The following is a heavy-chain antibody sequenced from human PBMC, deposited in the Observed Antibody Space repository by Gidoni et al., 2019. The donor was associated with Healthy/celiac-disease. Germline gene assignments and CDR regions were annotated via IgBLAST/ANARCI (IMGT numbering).Heavy chain of an antibody. J-gene: IGHJ4*02. CDR2: ISVSGGST. CDR3: AINRYCSGGSCYSAQVFDY. V-gene: IGHV3-23*01. Sequence: EVQLLESGGGLVQPGGSLRLSCAASGFPFSSYALSWVRQDPGKGLEWVSAISVSGGSTYYADAVKGRFTISRDNSKNTLYLQMNSLRAEDTAVYYCAINRYCSGGSCYSAQVFDYWGQGTLVTVSS. D-gene: IGHD2-15*01. CDR1: GFPFSSYA.